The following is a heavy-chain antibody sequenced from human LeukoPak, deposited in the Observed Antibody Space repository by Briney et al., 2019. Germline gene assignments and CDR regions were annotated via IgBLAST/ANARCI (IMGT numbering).Heavy chain of an antibody. CDR2: IYPGDSET. V-gene: IGHV5-51*01. D-gene: IGHD6-13*01. Sequence: GESLKISCKGSGYSFSSYWIGWVRQMPGKGLEWMGIIYPGDSETTYSPSFQGQVTFSADKSISTAYLLWSSLKASDTATYYCARRIAAAGAFDYWGQGTLVTVSS. CDR3: ARRIAAAGAFDY. CDR1: GYSFSSYW. J-gene: IGHJ4*02.